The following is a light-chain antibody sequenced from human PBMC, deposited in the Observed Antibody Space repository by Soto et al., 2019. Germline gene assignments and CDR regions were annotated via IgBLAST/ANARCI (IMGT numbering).Light chain of an antibody. Sequence: EIVMTQSPATLSVSPGERATLSSRASQRVSNNLAWYQQKAGQAPRLLIYGASTRATGIPARFSGSGSGTEFTLTISSLQSEDFAVYYCQQYNNWLPWTFGQGTKVEI. CDR3: QQYNNWLPWT. J-gene: IGKJ1*01. CDR2: GAS. V-gene: IGKV3-15*01. CDR1: QRVSNN.